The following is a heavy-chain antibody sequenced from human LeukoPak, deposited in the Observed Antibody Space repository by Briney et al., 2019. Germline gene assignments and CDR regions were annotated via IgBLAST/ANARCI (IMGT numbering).Heavy chain of an antibody. V-gene: IGHV4-61*08. J-gene: IGHJ4*02. D-gene: IGHD2-15*01. CDR2: IYYSGST. CDR3: ARDQCSGGSCYLDY. Sequence: PSETLSLTCTVSGGSISSGGYYWSWIRQPPGKGLEWIGYIYYSGSTNYNPSLKSRVTISVDTSKNQFSLKLSSVTAADTAVYYCARDQCSGGSCYLDYWGQGTLVTVSS. CDR1: GGSISSGGYY.